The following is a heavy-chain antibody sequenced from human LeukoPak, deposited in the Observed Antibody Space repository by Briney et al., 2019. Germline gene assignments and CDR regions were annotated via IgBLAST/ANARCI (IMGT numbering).Heavy chain of an antibody. CDR3: ACSGWFRGGWYFDY. Sequence: AVTLRFSGAASGFTFSDYYMSWIRQAPGKGLKGVSYISSSGSTIYYQNSLKSRFIISGDTVKNSLYLLMSILTAEDTAVYYCACSGWFRGGWYFDYWGQGTLVTVSS. V-gene: IGHV3-11*04. D-gene: IGHD6-19*01. CDR1: GFTFSDYY. J-gene: IGHJ4*02. CDR2: ISSSGSTI.